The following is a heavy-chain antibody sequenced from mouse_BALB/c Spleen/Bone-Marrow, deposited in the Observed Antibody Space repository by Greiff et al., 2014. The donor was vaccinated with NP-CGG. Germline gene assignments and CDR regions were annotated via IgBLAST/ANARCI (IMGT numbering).Heavy chain of an antibody. J-gene: IGHJ2*01. CDR3: ARRGYYGYFAY. CDR2: INPDSSTI. CDR1: GFDFSRFW. V-gene: IGHV4-1*02. Sequence: EVQLQQSGGGLVQPGGSLKLSCAASGFDFSRFWMSWVRQAPGKGLEWIGEINPDSSTINYTPSLKDKFIISRDNAKNTLYLQMNKVRSEDTAFYCCARRGYYGYFAYWGQGTTLTVSS. D-gene: IGHD2-3*01.